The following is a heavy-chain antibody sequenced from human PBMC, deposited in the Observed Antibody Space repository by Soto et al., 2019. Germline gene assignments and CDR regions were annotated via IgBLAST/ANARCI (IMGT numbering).Heavy chain of an antibody. D-gene: IGHD5-18*01. CDR1: GFTVSSNY. Sequence: EVQLVESGGGLIQPGGSLRLSCAASGFTVSSNYMSWVRQAPGKGLEWVSGIYSGGSTYYADSVKGRFTISRDNSKNTLYLQMNSLRAEDTAVYYCARGGYSPYYGMDVWGQGTTVTVSS. J-gene: IGHJ6*02. CDR2: IYSGGST. CDR3: ARGGYSPYYGMDV. V-gene: IGHV3-53*01.